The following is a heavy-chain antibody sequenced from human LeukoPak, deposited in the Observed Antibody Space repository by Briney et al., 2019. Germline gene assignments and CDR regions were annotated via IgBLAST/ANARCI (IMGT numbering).Heavy chain of an antibody. V-gene: IGHV3-23*01. J-gene: IGHJ4*02. CDR3: AKALQSSYYFDY. D-gene: IGHD2-15*01. CDR1: GFTFSSYA. CDR2: ISGSGGST. Sequence: GGSLRLSCAASGFTFSSYAMSWVRQTQGKGLEWVSGISGSGGSTYYADSVKGRFTISRDNSGNTLYLQMNSLRAEDTAVYHCAKALQSSYYFDYWGQGTLVTVSS.